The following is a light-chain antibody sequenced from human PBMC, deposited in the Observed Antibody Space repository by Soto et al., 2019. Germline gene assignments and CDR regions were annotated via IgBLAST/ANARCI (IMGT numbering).Light chain of an antibody. V-gene: IGKV1-39*01. CDR3: QQSYSIPLT. CDR2: GAS. CDR1: QTFNNY. Sequence: DIQRTQSPSSLSASVGDRVSISCRASQTFNNYLNWYQQKPGKAPKLLIYGASNLQSGVPPRFSGRGSGTDFTLTISSLQPEDFATYYCQQSYSIPLTFGGGTKVDIK. J-gene: IGKJ4*01.